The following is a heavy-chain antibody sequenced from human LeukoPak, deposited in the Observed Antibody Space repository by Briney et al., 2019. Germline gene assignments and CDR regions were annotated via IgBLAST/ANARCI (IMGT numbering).Heavy chain of an antibody. Sequence: SETLSPTCTVSGVSISSYYWGWIRQPPGKGLEWIGYIYYSGSTNYNPSLKSRVTISVDTSKNQFSLKLSSVTAADTAVYYCARGKSWFDPWGQGTLVTVSS. CDR1: GVSISSYY. CDR3: ARGKSWFDP. CDR2: IYYSGST. V-gene: IGHV4-59*01. J-gene: IGHJ5*02.